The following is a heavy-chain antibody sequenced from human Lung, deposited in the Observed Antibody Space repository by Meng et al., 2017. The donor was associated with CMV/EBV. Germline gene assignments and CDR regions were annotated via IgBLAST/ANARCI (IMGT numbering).Heavy chain of an antibody. Sequence: GGSLRLXCAASAFTVSSNYMSWVRQAPGKGLEWVSVIYSGGITYYAGSVKGRFTISRDNSKNTLYLQMNSLRAEDTAVYYCARGGGGGDLLYYYGMDVWGQGXTVTVSS. V-gene: IGHV3-53*01. J-gene: IGHJ6*02. CDR3: ARGGGGGDLLYYYGMDV. CDR2: IYSGGIT. D-gene: IGHD2-21*02. CDR1: AFTVSSNY.